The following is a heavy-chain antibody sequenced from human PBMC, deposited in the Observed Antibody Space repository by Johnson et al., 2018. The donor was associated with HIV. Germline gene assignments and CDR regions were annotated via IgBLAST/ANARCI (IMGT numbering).Heavy chain of an antibody. Sequence: QVQLVESGGGVVQPGRSLRLSCAASGFTFSSYGMHWVRQAPGKGLEWVAVISYDGNNTYNADSVKGRFTISRDNPRNTLYLQMNSLRIEDTAVYYVAGGGWNSGWLLNIWGQGTMVTVSS. V-gene: IGHV3-30*03. CDR2: ISYDGNNT. CDR3: AGGGWNSGWLLNI. CDR1: GFTFSSYG. J-gene: IGHJ3*02. D-gene: IGHD1-7*01.